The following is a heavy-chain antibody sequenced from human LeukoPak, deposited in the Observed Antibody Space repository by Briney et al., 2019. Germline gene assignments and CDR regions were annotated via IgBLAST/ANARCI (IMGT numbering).Heavy chain of an antibody. CDR1: GNALTDFS. D-gene: IGHD3-3*01. Sequence: GASVKVSCRVSGNALTDFSVHWVRQAPGKGLEWMGGFDPEEAETIYSQKFQGSVTRTEDTSADTAYMELSSLTSEDTAVYYCTTSRYNFWSGYTYWGQGTLVTVSS. CDR2: FDPEEAET. CDR3: TTSRYNFWSGYTY. J-gene: IGHJ4*02. V-gene: IGHV1-24*01.